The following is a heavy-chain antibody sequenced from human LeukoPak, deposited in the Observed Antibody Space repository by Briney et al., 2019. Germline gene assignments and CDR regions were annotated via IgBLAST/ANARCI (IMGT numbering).Heavy chain of an antibody. CDR2: IKQDGSEK. D-gene: IGHD3-22*01. J-gene: IGHJ4*02. CDR1: GFTFSSYW. V-gene: IGHV3-7*03. CDR3: ASREYYYDSSGYFPDGAFDY. Sequence: GGSLRLSCAASGFTFSSYWMSWVRQAPGKGLEWVANIKQDGSEKYYVDSVKGRFTISRDNAKNSLYLQMNSLRAEDTAVYYCASREYYYDSSGYFPDGAFDYWGQGTLVTVSS.